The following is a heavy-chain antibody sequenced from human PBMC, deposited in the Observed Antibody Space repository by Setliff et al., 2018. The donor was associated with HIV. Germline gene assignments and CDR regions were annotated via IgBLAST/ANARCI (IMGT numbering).Heavy chain of an antibody. J-gene: IGHJ5*02. CDR1: GYRFTDYW. D-gene: IGHD6-25*01. Sequence: GESLKISCRGSGYRFTDYWIGWVRQMPGKGLEWMGVIYPGDSDARYNPSFQGQVAISADKSTSTAYLQWSSLNASDTAMYYCARRLYSSEAFDPWGQGTLVTVSS. CDR2: IYPGDSDA. CDR3: ARRLYSSEAFDP. V-gene: IGHV5-51*01.